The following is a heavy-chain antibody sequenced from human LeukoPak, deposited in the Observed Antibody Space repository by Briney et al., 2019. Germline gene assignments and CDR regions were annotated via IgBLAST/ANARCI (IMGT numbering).Heavy chain of an antibody. Sequence: GGSLRLSCAASGFTFSSYWMSWVRQAPGKGLEWVANTKKDGSEKEYVDSVKGRFTISRDNAKNSLYLQMNSLRVEDTAVYYCVRVDTSGYYHELSFGYWGQGTLVTVSS. CDR2: TKKDGSEK. J-gene: IGHJ4*02. CDR1: GFTFSSYW. V-gene: IGHV3-7*01. CDR3: VRVDTSGYYHELSFGY. D-gene: IGHD3-22*01.